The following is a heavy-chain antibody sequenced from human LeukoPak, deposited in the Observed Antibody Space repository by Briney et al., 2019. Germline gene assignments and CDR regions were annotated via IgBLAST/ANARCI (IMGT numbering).Heavy chain of an antibody. CDR2: IYPGDSDT. D-gene: IGHD1-26*01. J-gene: IGHJ6*01. V-gene: IGHV5-51*01. CDR3: AKRRNLLSVGGYYYYGICV. Sequence: GESLNFSVQPLGSSFKSYWWAGSRQLPGKGLEWMGIIYPGDSDTRYRPSFQGQVTISADKSISTAYLQWSSLKSSDTAMNYCAKRRNLLSVGGYYYYGICVCGQGSKVTVSS. CDR1: GSSFKSYW.